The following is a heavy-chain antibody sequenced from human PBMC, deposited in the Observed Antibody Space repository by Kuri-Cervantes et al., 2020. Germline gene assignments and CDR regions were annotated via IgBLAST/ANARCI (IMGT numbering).Heavy chain of an antibody. CDR3: ARDSEYYDILTGYSPYNWFDP. J-gene: IGHJ5*02. CDR2: ISAYNGNT. Sequence: ASVKVSCKASGYTFTSYGISWVRQAPGQGLEWMGWISAYNGNTNYAQKLQGRVTMTTDTSTSTAYMELRSLRSEDTAVYYCARDSEYYDILTGYSPYNWFDPWGQGTLVTVSS. CDR1: GYTFTSYG. V-gene: IGHV1-18*01. D-gene: IGHD3-9*01.